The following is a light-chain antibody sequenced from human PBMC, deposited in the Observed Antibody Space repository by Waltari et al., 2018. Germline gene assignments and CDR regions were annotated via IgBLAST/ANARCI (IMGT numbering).Light chain of an antibody. CDR2: EDS. J-gene: IGLJ2*01. CDR1: DILSKS. CDR3: QVWERNSAVV. V-gene: IGLV3-21*03. Sequence: SYVLTQPPSVSVAPGRTATITCGGNDILSKSIHWYQQRPGQDRVLVVEEDSGRPSGIPERFSGSHSANTATLNIRRGEAGDEVDYACQVWERNSAVVVGGGTKLTVL.